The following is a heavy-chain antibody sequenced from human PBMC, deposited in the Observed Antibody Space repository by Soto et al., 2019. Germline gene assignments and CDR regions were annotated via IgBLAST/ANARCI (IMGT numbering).Heavy chain of an antibody. Sequence: SETLSLTCSVSGGSISSGGYYWSWIRQPPGKGLGWIAYIYYSGSTKYNPSLKSRVTISLDTSKNQFSLKLNSVTAADTAVYYCAREGSTGGFDYWGQGNMVTVSS. CDR3: AREGSTGGFDY. J-gene: IGHJ4*02. CDR1: GGSISSGGYY. D-gene: IGHD2-8*02. CDR2: IYYSGST. V-gene: IGHV4-61*08.